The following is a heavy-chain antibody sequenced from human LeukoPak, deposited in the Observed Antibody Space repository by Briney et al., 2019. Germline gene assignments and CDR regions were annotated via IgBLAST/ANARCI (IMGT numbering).Heavy chain of an antibody. CDR2: IYHSGST. V-gene: IGHV4-30-2*01. Sequence: SETLSPTCAVSGGSISSGGYSWSWIRQPPGKGLEWIGYIYHSGSTYYNPSLKSRVTISVDRSKNQFSLKLSSVTAADTAVYYCARGSVVAATGQYFQHWGQGTLVTVSS. CDR1: GGSISSGGYS. D-gene: IGHD2-15*01. J-gene: IGHJ1*01. CDR3: ARGSVVAATGQYFQH.